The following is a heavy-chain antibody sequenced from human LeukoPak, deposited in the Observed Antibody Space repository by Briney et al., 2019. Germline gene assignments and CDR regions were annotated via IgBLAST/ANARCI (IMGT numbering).Heavy chain of an antibody. J-gene: IGHJ4*02. D-gene: IGHD3-10*01. V-gene: IGHV3-30*01. CDR3: ARDSTYWYDSGSSGPHYFDY. Sequence: GGSLRLSCAASGFIFSNYAMHWVRQAPGKGLERVALISSDGSKTYHADSVKGRFSISRDNSKNTLYLQLNSLRAEDTSVYYCARDSTYWYDSGSSGPHYFDYWGQGTLVTVSS. CDR1: GFIFSNYA. CDR2: ISSDGSKT.